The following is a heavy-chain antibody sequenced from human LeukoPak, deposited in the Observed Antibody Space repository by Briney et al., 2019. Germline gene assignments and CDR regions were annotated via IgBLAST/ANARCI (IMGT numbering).Heavy chain of an antibody. Sequence: GASVKVSCKASGYTFSSYSFTWVRQAPGQGLEWMGWIRADNGNTNYAPKLQGRVALTTDTSTGTAYMELRSLRSDDTAVYYCARVDSGSWNSPYYFDYWGQGTLVTVSS. CDR2: IRADNGNT. CDR3: ARVDSGSWNSPYYFDY. CDR1: GYTFSSYS. V-gene: IGHV1-18*01. J-gene: IGHJ4*02. D-gene: IGHD6-13*01.